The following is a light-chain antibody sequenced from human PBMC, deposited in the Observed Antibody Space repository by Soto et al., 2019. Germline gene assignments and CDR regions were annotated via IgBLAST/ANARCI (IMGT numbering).Light chain of an antibody. CDR3: QQCGSSSWT. J-gene: IGKJ1*01. V-gene: IGKV3-20*01. CDR1: QRISSNY. Sequence: EIVLTQSPGTLSLSPGERATLSCRASQRISSNYLAWYQQKPGQAPRLLIYGASSRATGIPDRFSGSGSGTDFTLTISRLEPEDFAVYYCQQCGSSSWTFGQGTKVEIK. CDR2: GAS.